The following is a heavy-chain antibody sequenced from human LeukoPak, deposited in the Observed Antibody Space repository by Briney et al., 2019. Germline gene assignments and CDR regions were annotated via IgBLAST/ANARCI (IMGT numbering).Heavy chain of an antibody. CDR2: IYSGGST. CDR3: ARITVAAGTDY. Sequence: GGSLRLSCAASGFTVSSNYMSWVRQAPGKGLKWVSVIYSGGSTYYADSVKGRFTISRDNSKNTLYLQMNSLRAEDTAVYYCARITVAAGTDYWGQGTLVTVSS. D-gene: IGHD6-13*01. CDR1: GFTVSSNY. V-gene: IGHV3-66*01. J-gene: IGHJ4*02.